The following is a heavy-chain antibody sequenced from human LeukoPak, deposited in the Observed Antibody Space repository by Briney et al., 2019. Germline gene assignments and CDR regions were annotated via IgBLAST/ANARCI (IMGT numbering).Heavy chain of an antibody. CDR1: GVSFSGYY. Sequence: KPSETLSLTGAVYGVSFSGYYWSWIRQPPGKGLEWIGEINRSGSTNYNPSLKSRVTISVDTSKNQFSLKLSSVTAADTAVYYCARVPGRKGLYYYGSGNYKAGYYFDYWGQGTLVTVSS. D-gene: IGHD3-10*01. CDR3: ARVPGRKGLYYYGSGNYKAGYYFDY. J-gene: IGHJ4*02. V-gene: IGHV4-34*01. CDR2: INRSGST.